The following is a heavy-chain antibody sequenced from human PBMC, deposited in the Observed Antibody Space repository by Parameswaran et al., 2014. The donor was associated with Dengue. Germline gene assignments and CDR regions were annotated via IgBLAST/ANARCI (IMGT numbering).Heavy chain of an antibody. Sequence: SWVRQAPGQGLEWMGGIIPILGTANYAQKFQGRVTITADESTSTAYMELSSLRSEDTAVYYCARLNYCSGGSCYFTMSGYYYGMDVWGQGTTVTVSS. V-gene: IGHV1-69*01. CDR2: IIPILGTA. CDR3: ARLNYCSGGSCYFTMSGYYYGMDV. D-gene: IGHD2-15*01. J-gene: IGHJ6*02.